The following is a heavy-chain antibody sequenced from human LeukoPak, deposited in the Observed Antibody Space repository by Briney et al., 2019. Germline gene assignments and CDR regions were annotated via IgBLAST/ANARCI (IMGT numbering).Heavy chain of an antibody. J-gene: IGHJ6*03. V-gene: IGHV4-59*01. D-gene: IGHD2-15*01. CDR2: IYYSGST. Sequence: SETLSFTCTVSGGSISSYYWSWIRQPPGKGLEWIGYIYYSGSTNYNPSLKSRVTISVDTPKNQFSLKLSSVTAADTAVYYCARVRGSAEFHYMDVWGKGTTVTVSS. CDR1: GGSISSYY. CDR3: ARVRGSAEFHYMDV.